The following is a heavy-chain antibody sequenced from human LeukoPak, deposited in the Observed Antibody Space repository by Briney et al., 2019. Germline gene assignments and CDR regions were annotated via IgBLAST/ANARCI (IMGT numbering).Heavy chain of an antibody. CDR1: GFTFSSYA. V-gene: IGHV3-23*01. D-gene: IGHD2-15*01. CDR3: AKARYCSGGSCYDDY. Sequence: GGSLRLSCAASGFTFSSYAMSRVRQAPGKGLEWVSAISGSGGSTYYADSVKGRFTISRDNSKNTLYLQMNSLRAEDTAVYYCAKARYCSGGSCYDDYWGQGTLVTVSS. J-gene: IGHJ4*02. CDR2: ISGSGGST.